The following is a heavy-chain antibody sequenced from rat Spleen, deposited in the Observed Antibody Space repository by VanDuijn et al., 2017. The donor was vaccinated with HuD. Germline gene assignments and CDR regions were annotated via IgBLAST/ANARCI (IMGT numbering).Heavy chain of an antibody. CDR1: GFSLTSYN. D-gene: IGHD1-2*01. Sequence: QVQLRESGPGLVQPSQTLSLTCTVAGFSLTSYNVHWVRQPPGKGLEWMGKMRYDGDTSYNSALTSRLSISRDTSKNQVFLKMDSLQSDDTAVYYCTRSLYSSPLFDFWGQGVMVTVS. CDR2: MRYDGDT. V-gene: IGHV2-63*01. J-gene: IGHJ2*01. CDR3: TRSLYSSPLFDF.